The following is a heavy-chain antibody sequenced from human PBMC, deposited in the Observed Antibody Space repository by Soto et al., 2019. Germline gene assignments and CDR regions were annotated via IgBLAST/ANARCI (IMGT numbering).Heavy chain of an antibody. Sequence: GVSLRLSCLASGFIFRSYAMHWVRQAPGKGLEWVAVITYDGANGYYADSVRGRFAISRDNSKSTLFLQMNSLRPEDTAVYYCARAFSRSSPNSAHWGQATLV. J-gene: IGHJ4*02. V-gene: IGHV3-30*09. CDR1: GFIFRSYA. CDR3: ARAFSRSSPNSAH. CDR2: ITYDGANG. D-gene: IGHD3-10*01.